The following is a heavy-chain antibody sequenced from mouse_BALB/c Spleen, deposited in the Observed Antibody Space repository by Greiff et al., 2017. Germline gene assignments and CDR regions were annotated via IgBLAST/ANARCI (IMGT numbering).Heavy chain of an antibody. J-gene: IGHJ2*01. CDR2: IYPYNGGT. CDR3: ARSLYGYYYFDY. D-gene: IGHD2-2*01. CDR1: GYTFTDYN. V-gene: IGHV1S29*02. Sequence: VQLKESGPELVKPGASVKISCKASGYTFTDYNMHWVKQSHGKSLEWIGYIYPYNGGTGYNQKFKSKATLTVDNSSSTAYMELRSLTSEDSAVYYCARSLYGYYYFDYWGQGTTLTVSS.